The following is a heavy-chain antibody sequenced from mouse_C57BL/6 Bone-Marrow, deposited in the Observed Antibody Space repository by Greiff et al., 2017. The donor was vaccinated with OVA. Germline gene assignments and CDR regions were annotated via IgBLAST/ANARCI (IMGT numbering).Heavy chain of an antibody. D-gene: IGHD2-3*01. J-gene: IGHJ2*01. CDR2: LYPGDGDT. CDR3: ARGWLLNFDY. V-gene: IGHV1-82*01. CDR1: GYAFSSSW. Sequence: VQLQQSGPELVKPGASVKISCKASGYAFSSSWMNWVKQRPGKGLEWIGRLYPGDGDTNYNGKFKGKATLTADKSSSTAYMQLSSLTSEDSAVYFCARGWLLNFDYWGQGTTLTVSS.